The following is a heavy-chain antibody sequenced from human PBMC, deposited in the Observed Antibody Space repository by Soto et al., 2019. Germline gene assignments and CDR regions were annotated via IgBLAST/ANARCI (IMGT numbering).Heavy chain of an antibody. D-gene: IGHD4-17*01. CDR3: AKDPTSYGDYGEFDP. J-gene: IGHJ5*02. CDR2: ISGSGGST. Sequence: EVQLLESGGGLVQPGGSLRLSCAASGFTFSRYAMSWVRQAPGKGLEWVSAISGSGGSTYYADSVKGRFTISRDNSKKTLYLQMNSLRAEDTAVYYCAKDPTSYGDYGEFDPWGQGTLVTVSS. V-gene: IGHV3-23*01. CDR1: GFTFSRYA.